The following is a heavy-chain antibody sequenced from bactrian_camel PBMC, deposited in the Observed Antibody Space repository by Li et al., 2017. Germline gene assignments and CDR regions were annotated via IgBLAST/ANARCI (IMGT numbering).Heavy chain of an antibody. Sequence: VQLVESGGGLVQPGGSLRLSCAVSGFIFTNYDMNWVRQAPGRGLEWISTLGTRASSTYYADSVKGRFTISRDNAKNTVYLQLNSLTSDDTGMYFCLVGFDYWGRGTQVTVS. D-gene: IGHD5*01. CDR1: GFIFTNYD. CDR2: LGTRASST. J-gene: IGHJ4*01. CDR3: LVGFDY. V-gene: IGHV3S40*01.